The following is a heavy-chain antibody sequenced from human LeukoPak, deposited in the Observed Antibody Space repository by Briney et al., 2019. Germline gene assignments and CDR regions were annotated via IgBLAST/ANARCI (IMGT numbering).Heavy chain of an antibody. CDR1: GFTFSSYA. J-gene: IGHJ4*02. V-gene: IGHV3-30-3*01. CDR2: ISYDGSNK. D-gene: IGHD3-22*01. Sequence: GGSLRLSCAASGFTFSSYAMHWVRQAPGKGLEWVAVISYDGSNKYYADSVKGRFTISRDNSKNTLYLQMNSLRAEATAVYYCARARYYYDSSGYILGYWGQGTLVTVSS. CDR3: ARARYYYDSSGYILGY.